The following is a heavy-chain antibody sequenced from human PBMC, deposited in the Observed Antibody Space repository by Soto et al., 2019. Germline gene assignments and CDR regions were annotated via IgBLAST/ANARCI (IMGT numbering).Heavy chain of an antibody. CDR3: ARRFENLDYGHDWFDP. V-gene: IGHV1-18*01. CDR1: GYTFTNYG. Sequence: ASVKVSCKASGYTFTNYGISWVRQAPGQGLEWMGWISAYNGNTNYAQKLQGRVTMTTDTSTSTAYMELRSLRSDDTAVYYCARRFENLDYGHDWFDPWGQGTLVTLSS. CDR2: ISAYNGNT. D-gene: IGHD4-17*01. J-gene: IGHJ5*02.